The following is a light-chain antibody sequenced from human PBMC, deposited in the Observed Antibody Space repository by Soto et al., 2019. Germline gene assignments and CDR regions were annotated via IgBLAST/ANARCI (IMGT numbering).Light chain of an antibody. J-gene: IGKJ1*01. CDR3: QHFNIYSRT. Sequence: DIQMTQSPSTLSASVGDRVTITCRASQSITYWLAWYQQKPGKAPNLLIYDASSLESGVPSRSSGSGSGTEFTLTISSLQPDDFATYYCQHFNIYSRTFGQGTKVDIK. V-gene: IGKV1-5*01. CDR1: QSITYW. CDR2: DAS.